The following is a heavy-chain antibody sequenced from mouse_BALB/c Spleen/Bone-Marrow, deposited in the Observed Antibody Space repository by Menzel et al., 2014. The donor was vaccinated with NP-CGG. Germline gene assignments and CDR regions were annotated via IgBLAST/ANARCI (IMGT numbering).Heavy chain of an antibody. CDR2: IDPETGGT. CDR3: RAYYRYDGYAMDY. Sequence: QVQLQQSGAELVRPGASVTLSCKASGYTSTDYEMHWVKQTPVHGLEWIGAIDPETGGTAYNQKFKGKATLTADKSSSTAYMELRSLTSEDSAVYYCRAYYRYDGYAMDYWGQGTSVTVSS. D-gene: IGHD2-14*01. V-gene: IGHV1-15*01. CDR1: GYTSTDYE. J-gene: IGHJ4*01.